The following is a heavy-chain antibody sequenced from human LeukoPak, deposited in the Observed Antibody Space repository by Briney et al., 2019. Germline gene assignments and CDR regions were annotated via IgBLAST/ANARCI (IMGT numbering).Heavy chain of an antibody. CDR3: ARGLLSLGY. CDR2: INTYNGNT. J-gene: IGHJ4*02. Sequence: GASVKVSCKVSGYILTELSMHWVRQAPGKGLEWMGWINTYNGNTNYAQKLQGRVTMTTDTSTSTVYMELRSLRSDDTAVYYCARGLLSLGYWGQGTLVTVSS. CDR1: GYILTELS. V-gene: IGHV1-18*01. D-gene: IGHD2-2*01.